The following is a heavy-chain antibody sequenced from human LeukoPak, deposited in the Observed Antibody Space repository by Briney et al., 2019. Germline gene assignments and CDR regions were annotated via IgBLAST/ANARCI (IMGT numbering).Heavy chain of an antibody. Sequence: SETLSLTCAVYVGSFSGYHWNWIRQPPGKGLEWIGSIYRSGSTNYNPSLKSRVTISVDTSENQFSLKVTSVTAAGTAVYYCARGDCSSTICYSPMDVWGKGTTVTVSS. D-gene: IGHD2-2*01. CDR2: IYRSGST. J-gene: IGHJ6*03. CDR3: ARGDCSSTICYSPMDV. CDR1: VGSFSGYH. V-gene: IGHV4-34*01.